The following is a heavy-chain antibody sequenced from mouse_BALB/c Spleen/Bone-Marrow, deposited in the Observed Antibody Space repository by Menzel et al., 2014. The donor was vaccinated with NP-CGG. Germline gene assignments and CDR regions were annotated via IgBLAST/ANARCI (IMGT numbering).Heavy chain of an antibody. J-gene: IGHJ4*01. D-gene: IGHD3-3*01. V-gene: IGHV5-17*02. Sequence: VQLQQSGGGLVQPGGSRKLSCAASGITFRNFGMHWVRQAPEKGLEWVAYISSGSSTIYYADTLKGRFTISRDNPKNTLCLQMTSLRSEDTAMYYCARIGRARGYAMDYWGQGTSVTVSS. CDR3: ARIGRARGYAMDY. CDR1: GITFRNFG. CDR2: ISSGSSTI.